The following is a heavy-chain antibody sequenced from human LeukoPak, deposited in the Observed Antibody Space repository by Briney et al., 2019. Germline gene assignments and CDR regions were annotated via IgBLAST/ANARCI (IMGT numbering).Heavy chain of an antibody. D-gene: IGHD6-6*01. CDR3: AKRVPYSSSSVYFDY. Sequence: PGGSLRLSCAVSGFTFSDYGMSWVRQAPGKGLEWVSSVSDSGGNKYYADSVKGRFTISRDNSKNTLYLKMNSLRPEDTAVYYCAKRVPYSSSSVYFDYWGQGTLVTVSS. CDR2: VSDSGGNK. CDR1: GFTFSDYG. J-gene: IGHJ4*02. V-gene: IGHV3-23*01.